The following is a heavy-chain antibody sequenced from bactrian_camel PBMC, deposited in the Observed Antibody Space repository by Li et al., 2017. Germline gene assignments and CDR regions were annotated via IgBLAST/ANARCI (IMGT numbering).Heavy chain of an antibody. Sequence: QLVESGGDLVQPGGSLTLSCTASGFTFSGYWMYWVRQTPAKGLEWVSGVASNGGSTEYADSIVGRFTISRDNAKNMVYLQMNNVAPEDTAMYVCAFEEGYSPMAWVRANFQYWGQGTQVTVS. CDR1: GFTFSGYW. CDR2: VASNGGST. D-gene: IGHD5*01. V-gene: IGHV3S25*01. CDR3: AFEEGYSPMAWVRANFQY. J-gene: IGHJ4*01.